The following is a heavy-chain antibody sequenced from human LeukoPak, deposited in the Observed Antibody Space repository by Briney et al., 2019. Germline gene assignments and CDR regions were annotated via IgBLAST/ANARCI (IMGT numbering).Heavy chain of an antibody. CDR2: IPYDGSNK. D-gene: IGHD2-2*01. V-gene: IGHV3-30*04. CDR1: GFTFSSYA. Sequence: GGSLRLSCAASGFTFSSYAMHWVRQAPGKGLEWAAVIPYDGSNKDYADSVKGRFTISRDNSKNTLYLQMNSLRAEDTAVYYCARDNDCSSTSCYVGFDYWGQGTLVTVSS. CDR3: ARDNDCSSTSCYVGFDY. J-gene: IGHJ4*02.